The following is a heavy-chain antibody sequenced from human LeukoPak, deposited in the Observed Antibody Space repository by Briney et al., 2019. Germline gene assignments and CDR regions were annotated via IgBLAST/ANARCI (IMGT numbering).Heavy chain of an antibody. CDR3: TRDMEYPGAGFDY. CDR1: GFTFSSYE. J-gene: IGHJ4*02. Sequence: GSLRLSCAASGFTFSSYEMNWVRQPPGKGLEWIGSVYSSGSIYYNPSLRSQITISIDTSKNQFSLKLTSVAAADTAMYYCTRDMEYPGAGFDYWGQGIPVTVSS. V-gene: IGHV4-39*07. D-gene: IGHD3-3*01. CDR2: VYSSGSI.